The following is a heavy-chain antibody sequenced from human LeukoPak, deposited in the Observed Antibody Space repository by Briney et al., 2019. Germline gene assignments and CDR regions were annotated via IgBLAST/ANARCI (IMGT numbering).Heavy chain of an antibody. V-gene: IGHV3-49*04. CDR3: SRGSAYLNYFHF. D-gene: IGHD3-16*01. CDR1: GFTFVDHT. Sequence: GESLTLSCVAPGFTFVDHTLNWVRQAPGKGPEWVGFVRTNSYGGTTDYAASVKGRFTISRDESKTIAYLHMNSLKTDDTAVYYCSRGSAYLNYFHFWGLGTLVTVSS. CDR2: VRTNSYGGTT. J-gene: IGHJ4*02.